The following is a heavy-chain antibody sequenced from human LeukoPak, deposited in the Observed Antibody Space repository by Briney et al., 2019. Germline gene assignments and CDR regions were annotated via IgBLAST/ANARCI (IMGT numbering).Heavy chain of an antibody. J-gene: IGHJ3*01. V-gene: IGHV3-21*01. Sequence: PGGSLRLSCGVSGFTFNSYSMNWVRQAPGKGLEWVASIIGSGAEMFYAGSVKGRFTISRDNSKKSLYLQMNSLRVEDTAVYYCAKVQSDIVGAVFFAFDVWGQGTMVSVSS. CDR1: GFTFNSYS. D-gene: IGHD1-26*01. CDR2: IIGSGAEM. CDR3: AKVQSDIVGAVFFAFDV.